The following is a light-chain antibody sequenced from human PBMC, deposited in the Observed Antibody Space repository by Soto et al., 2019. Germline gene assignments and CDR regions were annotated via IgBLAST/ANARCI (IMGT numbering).Light chain of an antibody. CDR1: QSVSSY. CDR3: QQRSNWPAVT. V-gene: IGKV3-11*01. Sequence: EIVLTQSPATLSLSPGERATLSCRASQSVSSYLAWYQQRPGQAPRLLIYDASSRATGIPARFRGSGSGTDFTLPISSLEPEDFVVYYCQQRSNWPAVTFGPGTQVDIK. J-gene: IGKJ3*01. CDR2: DAS.